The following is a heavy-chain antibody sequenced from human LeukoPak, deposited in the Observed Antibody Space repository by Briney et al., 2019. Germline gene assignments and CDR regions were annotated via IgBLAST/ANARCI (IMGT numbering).Heavy chain of an antibody. Sequence: GGSLKLSCAASGFTLSDSAIHWVRQASGKGLEWVGLIDRPAKSYATAYGASVGGRFTISRDDSKDTAYPQMDSLKTEDTALYYCTRDRGTYNWLDPWGQGTLVTVSS. D-gene: IGHD1-26*01. J-gene: IGHJ5*02. CDR1: GFTLSDSA. CDR3: TRDRGTYNWLDP. V-gene: IGHV3-73*01. CDR2: IDRPAKSYAT.